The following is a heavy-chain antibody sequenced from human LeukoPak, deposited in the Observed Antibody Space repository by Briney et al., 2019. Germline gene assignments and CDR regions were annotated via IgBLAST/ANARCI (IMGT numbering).Heavy chain of an antibody. D-gene: IGHD5-18*01. V-gene: IGHV5-51*01. J-gene: IGHJ6*02. CDR2: IYTGDSDT. Sequence: GEPLKISFKGSGYSFTSYWIGWVRQMPGKGLEWRGIIYTGDSDTRYSPSFQGQFTISADKSISTAYLQWCSLKASDTAMYYCARRYFTAMADDGMDVWGQGTTVTVSS. CDR3: ARRYFTAMADDGMDV. CDR1: GYSFTSYW.